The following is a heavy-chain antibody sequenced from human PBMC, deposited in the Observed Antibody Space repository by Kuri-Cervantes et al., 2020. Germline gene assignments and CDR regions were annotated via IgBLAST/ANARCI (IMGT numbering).Heavy chain of an antibody. CDR1: GGSISSSNW. D-gene: IGHD6-19*01. CDR3: ARGARIAVAGTAIFDY. J-gene: IGHJ4*02. Sequence: SETLSLTCAVSGGSISSSNWWSWVRQPPGKGLEWIGEIYHSGSTNYNPSLKSRVTISVDKSTNQFSLKLSSVTAADTAVYYCARGARIAVAGTAIFDYWGQGTLVTVSS. CDR2: IYHSGST. V-gene: IGHV4-4*02.